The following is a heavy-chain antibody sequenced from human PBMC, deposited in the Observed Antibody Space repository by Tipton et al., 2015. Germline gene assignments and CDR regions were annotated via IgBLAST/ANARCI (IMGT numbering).Heavy chain of an antibody. CDR2: IYYTGST. Sequence: TLSLTCTVSGGSISSYYWSWIRQPPGKGLEWIGYIYYTGSTYYNSSLKSRVTISVDTSKNQFSLKLSSVTAADTAIYYCARVSTFLNWFDPWGQGTLVTVSS. J-gene: IGHJ5*02. V-gene: IGHV4-59*12. CDR1: GGSISSYY. CDR3: ARVSTFLNWFDP. D-gene: IGHD3-16*01.